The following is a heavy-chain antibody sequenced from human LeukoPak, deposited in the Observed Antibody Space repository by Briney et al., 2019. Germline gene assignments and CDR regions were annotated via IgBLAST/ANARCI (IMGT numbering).Heavy chain of an antibody. CDR1: GFMFSNFC. CDR3: ARGDGGFDY. Sequence: GGSLRLSCAASGFMFSNFCMHWVRQAPGKGLEWVSFTNNDGTTKEYADSVKGRFTISRDNTRNTVDLQMNGLSAEDTAVYYCARGDGGFDYWGQGSLVTVSS. J-gene: IGHJ4*02. D-gene: IGHD5-24*01. V-gene: IGHV3-74*03. CDR2: TNNDGTTK.